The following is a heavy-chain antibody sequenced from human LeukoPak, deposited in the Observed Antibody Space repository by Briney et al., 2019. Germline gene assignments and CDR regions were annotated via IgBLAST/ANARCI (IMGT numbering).Heavy chain of an antibody. CDR3: ASGQIGNLAGPPASYYYYGMDV. CDR2: IIPILGIA. Sequence: ASVKVSCKASGGTFSSYAISWVRQAPGQGLEWMGRIIPILGIANYAQKFQGRVTITADKSTSTAYMELSSLRSEDTAVYYCASGQIGNLAGPPASYYYYGMDVWGQGTTVTVSS. D-gene: IGHD6-19*01. CDR1: GGTFSSYA. J-gene: IGHJ6*02. V-gene: IGHV1-69*04.